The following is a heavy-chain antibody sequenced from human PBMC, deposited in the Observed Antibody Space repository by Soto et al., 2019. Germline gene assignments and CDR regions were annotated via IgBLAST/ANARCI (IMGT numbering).Heavy chain of an antibody. CDR1: GDSIRHNY. CDR3: ARTQGSGVSDY. J-gene: IGHJ4*02. CDR2: ISHSARI. Sequence: QVQLQESGPGLVRPSETLSLACSVSGDSIRHNYWSWIRQPPGKGLEWIAYISHSARINYNPSLKSRVTISLDTSKNQFSLTVNSLTPADTAIYYCARTQGSGVSDYWGQGTLVTVSS. D-gene: IGHD1-26*01. V-gene: IGHV4-59*01.